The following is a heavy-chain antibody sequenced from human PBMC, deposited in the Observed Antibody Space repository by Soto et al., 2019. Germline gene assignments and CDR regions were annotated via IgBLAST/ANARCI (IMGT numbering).Heavy chain of an antibody. CDR2: IYYSGST. D-gene: IGHD6-6*01. V-gene: IGHV4-31*03. J-gene: IGHJ4*02. Sequence: QVQLQESGPGLVKPSQTLSLTCTVSGGSISSGGYYWSWIRQHPGKGLEWIGYIYYSGSTYYNPSLKSRVTISVDTSKNQFSLKLSSVTAADTAVYYCARARVGARPEKARLDYWGQGTLVTVSS. CDR3: ARARVGARPEKARLDY. CDR1: GGSISSGGYY.